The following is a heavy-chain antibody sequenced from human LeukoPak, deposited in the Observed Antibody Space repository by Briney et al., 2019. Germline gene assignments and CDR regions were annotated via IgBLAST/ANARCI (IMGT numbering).Heavy chain of an antibody. CDR1: GFTFSSYW. CDR2: IKPDGSEE. Sequence: GGSLRLSCAASGFTFSSYWMTWVRQAPGKGLEWVANIKPDGSEEHYVDSVKGRLTISRDNDKNSLYLQMNSLRAEDTAMYYCARQTERDAYNRYWGQGTLVTVSS. V-gene: IGHV3-7*05. J-gene: IGHJ4*02. D-gene: IGHD5-24*01. CDR3: ARQTERDAYNRY.